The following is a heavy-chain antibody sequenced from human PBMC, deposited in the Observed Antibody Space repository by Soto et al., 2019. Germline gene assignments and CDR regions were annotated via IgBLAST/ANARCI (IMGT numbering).Heavy chain of an antibody. CDR1: GGTFSSYA. J-gene: IGHJ4*02. CDR3: ARSNCSSTSCYSSGRLDY. Sequence: SVKVSCKASGGTFSSYAISWVRQAPGQGLEWMGGIIPIFGTANYAQKLQGRVTITADKSTSTAYMELSSLRSEDTAVYYCARSNCSSTSCYSSGRLDYWGQGTLVTVSS. V-gene: IGHV1-69*06. CDR2: IIPIFGTA. D-gene: IGHD2-2*02.